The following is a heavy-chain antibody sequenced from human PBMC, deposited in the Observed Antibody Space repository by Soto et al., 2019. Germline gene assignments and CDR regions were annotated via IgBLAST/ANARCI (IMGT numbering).Heavy chain of an antibody. Sequence: EVQLLESGGGLVRPGGSLRLSCAASGFTFGSYAMNWVRQAPGKGLEWVSAMSGSAGSTYYADSVKGRFTISRDNSKNTLYLQMNSLRAEDTAQYFCAKDLNEDYYDSAEPLGAFDYWGQGSLVTVS. CDR1: GFTFGSYA. J-gene: IGHJ4*02. CDR3: AKDLNEDYYDSAEPLGAFDY. CDR2: MSGSAGST. D-gene: IGHD3-22*01. V-gene: IGHV3-23*01.